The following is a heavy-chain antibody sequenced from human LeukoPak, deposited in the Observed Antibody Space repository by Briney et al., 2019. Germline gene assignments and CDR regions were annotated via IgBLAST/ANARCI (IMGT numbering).Heavy chain of an antibody. Sequence: SETLSLTCTVSGGPISSSRYYWGWIRQPPGKGLEWIGSIYYSGSTYYAPSLKSLVNISVDTSNNQFSLKLSSVTAADTAVYYCARIKEYYYYMDVWGKGTTVTVSS. CDR1: GGPISSSRYY. CDR3: ARIKEYYYYMDV. V-gene: IGHV4-39*07. J-gene: IGHJ6*03. CDR2: IYYSGST.